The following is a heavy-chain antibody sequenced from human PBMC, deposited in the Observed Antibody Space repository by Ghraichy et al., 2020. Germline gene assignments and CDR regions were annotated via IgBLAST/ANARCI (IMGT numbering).Heavy chain of an antibody. J-gene: IGHJ4*02. V-gene: IGHV3-23*01. CDR2: ISGSGGST. Sequence: GGSLRLSCAASGFTFSGYAMTWVRQAPGKGLEWVSAISGSGGSTYYADSVKGRFTISRDNSKNTLYLQMNSLRAEDTAIYYCAKVYCSGGSCYVGWLRGIYDYWGQGTLVTVSS. CDR3: AKVYCSGGSCYVGWLRGIYDY. CDR1: GFTFSGYA. D-gene: IGHD2-15*01.